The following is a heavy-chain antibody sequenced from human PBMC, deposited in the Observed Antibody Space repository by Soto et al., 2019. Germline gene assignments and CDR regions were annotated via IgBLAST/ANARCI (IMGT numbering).Heavy chain of an antibody. V-gene: IGHV3-21*01. CDR1: GFTFSSYS. D-gene: IGHD2-21*02. CDR3: AREETAWPLAYSFDV. Sequence: PGGSLRLSCAASGFTFSSYSMHWVRQAPGKGLEWVSSIGTRSDIYYADSVKGRFTISRDNAKNSLSLQMNSMTAEDTAVYYCAREETAWPLAYSFDVWGQGTTVTVSS. J-gene: IGHJ3*01. CDR2: IGTRSDI.